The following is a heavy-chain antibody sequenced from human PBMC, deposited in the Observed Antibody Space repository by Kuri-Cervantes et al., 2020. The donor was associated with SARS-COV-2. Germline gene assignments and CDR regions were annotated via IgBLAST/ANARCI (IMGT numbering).Heavy chain of an antibody. Sequence: GESLKISCAASGFTFSCYSMNWVRQAPGKGLEWVSSISSSSSYIYYADSVKGRFTISRDNSKNTLYLQMNSLRAEDTAVYYCASSLVDYFDYWGQGTLVTVSS. V-gene: IGHV3-21*01. D-gene: IGHD1-26*01. CDR3: ASSLVDYFDY. J-gene: IGHJ4*02. CDR1: GFTFSCYS. CDR2: ISSSSSYI.